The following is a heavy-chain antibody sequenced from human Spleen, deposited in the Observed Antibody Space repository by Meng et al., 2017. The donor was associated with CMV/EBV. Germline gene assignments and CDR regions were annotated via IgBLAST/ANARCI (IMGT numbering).Heavy chain of an antibody. D-gene: IGHD3-10*01. Sequence: GESLKISCAASGFTFDDYTMHWVRQAPGKGLEWVSVIYSGGSTYYADSVKGRFTISRDNSKNTLYLQMNSLRAEDTAVYYCARDKDYYGSGRMDVWGQGTTVTVSS. J-gene: IGHJ6*02. V-gene: IGHV3-53*01. CDR1: GFTFDDYT. CDR2: IYSGGST. CDR3: ARDKDYYGSGRMDV.